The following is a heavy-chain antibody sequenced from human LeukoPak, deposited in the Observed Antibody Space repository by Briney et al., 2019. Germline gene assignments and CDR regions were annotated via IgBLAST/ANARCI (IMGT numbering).Heavy chain of an antibody. Sequence: SETLSLTCTVSGGSISSGGYYWSWIRQHPGKGLEWIGYIYYSGSTYHNPSLKSRVTISVDTSKNQFSLKLSSVTAADTAVYYCARAEGTTVTSFDYWGQGTLVTVSS. CDR2: IYYSGST. CDR3: ARAEGTTVTSFDY. CDR1: GGSISSGGYY. J-gene: IGHJ4*02. D-gene: IGHD4-17*01. V-gene: IGHV4-31*03.